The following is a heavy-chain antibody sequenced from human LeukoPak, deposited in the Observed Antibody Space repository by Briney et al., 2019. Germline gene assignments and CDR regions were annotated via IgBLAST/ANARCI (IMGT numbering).Heavy chain of an antibody. CDR3: STDVVTITEDVLDI. Sequence: GGSLRLSCAASGFTFTNAWVTWVRQAPGKGLEWVGRIEGKTDGGTTYYAAPVKGRFTISRDDSKNTLYLQMNSLKTEDTAVYYCSTDVVTITEDVLDIWGQGTLVTVSS. J-gene: IGHJ3*02. V-gene: IGHV3-15*04. CDR2: IEGKTDGGTT. D-gene: IGHD2-21*02. CDR1: GFTFTNAW.